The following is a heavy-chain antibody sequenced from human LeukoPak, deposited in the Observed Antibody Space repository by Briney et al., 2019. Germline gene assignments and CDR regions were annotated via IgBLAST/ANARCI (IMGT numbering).Heavy chain of an antibody. CDR3: TTDQGSPEGPATGY. V-gene: IGHV3-15*01. Sequence: GGSLRLSCAASGFTFNNAWMSWVRQAPGKGPEWLGRIKRKIDGETTDYAAPVKDRFTISRDDSKNTLCLQMNSLRTEDSAVYYCTTDQGSPEGPATGYWGLGTPVTVSS. D-gene: IGHD2-2*01. CDR1: GFTFNNAW. J-gene: IGHJ4*02. CDR2: IKRKIDGETT.